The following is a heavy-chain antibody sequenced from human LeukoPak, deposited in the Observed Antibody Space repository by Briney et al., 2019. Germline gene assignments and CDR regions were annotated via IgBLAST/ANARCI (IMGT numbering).Heavy chain of an antibody. CDR2: IYTSGST. J-gene: IGHJ4*02. CDR1: GGSISSGSYY. D-gene: IGHD3-16*01. Sequence: SETLSLTCTVSGGSISSGSYYWSWIRQPAGKGLEWIGRIYTSGSTNYNPSLKSRVTISVDTSKNQFSLKLSSVTAADTAVYYCARDQRGTYSYAYGPYYFDYWGQGTVVTVSS. V-gene: IGHV4-61*02. CDR3: ARDQRGTYSYAYGPYYFDY.